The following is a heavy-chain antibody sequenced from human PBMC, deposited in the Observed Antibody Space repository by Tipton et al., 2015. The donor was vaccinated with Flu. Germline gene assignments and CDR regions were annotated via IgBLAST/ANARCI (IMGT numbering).Heavy chain of an antibody. J-gene: IGHJ4*02. CDR1: GFTFTSHA. CDR2: ISGSGEST. CDR3: VRGSSWYTH. D-gene: IGHD2-2*02. V-gene: IGHV3-23*01. Sequence: GSLRLSCAASGFTFTSHAMSWVRQAPGKGLEWLSAISGSGESTYYADSVKGRFTISRDKSENTLSLQMNSLRAEDTAVYYCVRGSSWYTHWGQGTLVTVSS.